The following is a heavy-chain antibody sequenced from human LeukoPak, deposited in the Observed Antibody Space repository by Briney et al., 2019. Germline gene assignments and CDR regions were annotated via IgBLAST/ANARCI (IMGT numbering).Heavy chain of an antibody. CDR3: AGADCSSTSCYELDY. Sequence: GGSLRLSCAGSGFTLSDYYMSWIRQAPGKGLEWVSYISSSDTTIYYADSVKGRFTISRDNAQNSLYLQMNTLRADDTAVYYCAGADCSSTSCYELDYWGQGTLVTVS. J-gene: IGHJ4*02. CDR2: ISSSDTTI. D-gene: IGHD2-2*01. CDR1: GFTLSDYY. V-gene: IGHV3-11*04.